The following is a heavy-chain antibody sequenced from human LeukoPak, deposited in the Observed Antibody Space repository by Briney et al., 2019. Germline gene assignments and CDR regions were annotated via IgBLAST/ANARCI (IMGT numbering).Heavy chain of an antibody. Sequence: TGGSLRLSCAVSGFTFSSYWMSWVRQAPGKGLEWVANTNQDGSEKNYADSVKGRFTISRDNAENSLDLQMNSLRAEDTAVYYCARDAYCSGGSCYVYWGQGTLVTVSS. CDR1: GFTFSSYW. CDR2: TNQDGSEK. D-gene: IGHD2-15*01. J-gene: IGHJ4*02. CDR3: ARDAYCSGGSCYVY. V-gene: IGHV3-7*01.